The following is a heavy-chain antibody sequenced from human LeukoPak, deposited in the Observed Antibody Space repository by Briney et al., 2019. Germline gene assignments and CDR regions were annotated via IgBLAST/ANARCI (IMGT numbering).Heavy chain of an antibody. CDR2: IYSSGST. V-gene: IGHV4-4*07. CDR1: GGSISGYY. CDR3: ARDRGNDDFDI. J-gene: IGHJ3*02. Sequence: ASETLSLTCTVSGGSISGYYWSWIRQPAGKGLEWIGRIYSSGSTNYNPSLKSRVTISVDTSKNQFSLKLTSVTAADTAVYYCARDRGNDDFDIWGQGTMVTVSS. D-gene: IGHD3-10*01.